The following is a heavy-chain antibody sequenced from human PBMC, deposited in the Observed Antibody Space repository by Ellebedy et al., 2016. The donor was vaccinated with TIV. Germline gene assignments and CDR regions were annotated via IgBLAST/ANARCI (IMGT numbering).Heavy chain of an antibody. CDR1: GFTFSSYE. Sequence: GESLKISCAASGFTFSSYEMNWVRQAPGKGLEWVSYISSSGSTIYYADSVKGRFTISRDNAKNTLYLQMNSLRAEDTAVYYCAKDRHYYGSGSLDYWGQGTLVTVSS. CDR2: ISSSGSTI. J-gene: IGHJ4*02. V-gene: IGHV3-48*03. CDR3: AKDRHYYGSGSLDY. D-gene: IGHD3-10*01.